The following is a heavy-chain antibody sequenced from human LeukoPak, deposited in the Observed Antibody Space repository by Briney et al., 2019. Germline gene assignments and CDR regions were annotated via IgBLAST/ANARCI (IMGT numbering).Heavy chain of an antibody. CDR1: GFTFDDYA. CDR3: AKGYYGSQTYYYYGMDV. D-gene: IGHD3-10*01. V-gene: IGHV3-9*01. J-gene: IGHJ6*02. CDR2: ISWNSGSI. Sequence: TGGSLRLSCAASGFTFDDYAMHWVRQAPGKGLEWVSGISWNSGSIGYADSVKGRFTISRDNAKNSLYLQMNSLRAEDTALYYCAKGYYGSQTYYYYGMDVWGQGTTVTVSS.